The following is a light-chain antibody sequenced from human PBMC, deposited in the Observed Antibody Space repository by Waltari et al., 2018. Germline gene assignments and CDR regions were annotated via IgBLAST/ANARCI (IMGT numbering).Light chain of an antibody. CDR2: VTS. J-gene: IGKJ1*01. V-gene: IGKV3D-15*01. CDR1: QSVRST. CDR3: QQYDYWPWT. Sequence: IVMTQSPATLSLSPGESATIPCRACQSVRSTFAWFQQKPGHPPRLLIYVTSTRATGIPARFTGSGSGTEFSLTISSLQPEDFATYYCQQYDYWPWTFGQGTRVETK.